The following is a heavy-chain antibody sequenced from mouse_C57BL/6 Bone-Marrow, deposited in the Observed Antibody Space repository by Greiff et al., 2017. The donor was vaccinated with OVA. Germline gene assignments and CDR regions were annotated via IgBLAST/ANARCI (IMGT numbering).Heavy chain of an antibody. CDR2: ISSGSSTI. CDR3: ARPIYYGSSHYYAMDY. V-gene: IGHV5-17*01. CDR1: GFTFSDYG. J-gene: IGHJ4*01. Sequence: DVQLQESGGGLVKPGGSLKLSCAASGFTFSDYGMHWVRQAPEKGLEWVAYISSGSSTIYYADTVKGRFTISRDNAKNTLFLQMTSLRSEDTAMYYCARPIYYGSSHYYAMDYWGQGTSVTVSS. D-gene: IGHD1-1*01.